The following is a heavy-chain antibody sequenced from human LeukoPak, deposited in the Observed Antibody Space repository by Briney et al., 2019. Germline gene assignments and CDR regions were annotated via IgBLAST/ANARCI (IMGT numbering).Heavy chain of an antibody. CDR1: GFTFSNAW. D-gene: IGHD1-26*01. Sequence: PGGSLRLSCAASGFTFSNAWMSWVRQAPGKGLEWVGRIKSKTDGGTTDYAAHVKGRFTISRDDSKNTLYLQMNSLKTEDTAVYYCTTDSGSFSPYYYYYGMDVWGQGTTVTVSS. J-gene: IGHJ6*02. CDR2: IKSKTDGGTT. V-gene: IGHV3-15*01. CDR3: TTDSGSFSPYYYYYGMDV.